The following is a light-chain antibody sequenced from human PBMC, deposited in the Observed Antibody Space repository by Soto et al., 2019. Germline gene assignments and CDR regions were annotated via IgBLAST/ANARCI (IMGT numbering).Light chain of an antibody. Sequence: DIQMTQSPSSLSASVGDRVTITCRASRSVRNYLSWYQQKPGKAPKLLIYVVSRLQSGVPSRFSGSGSGTDFTLTIRSLQPEDVATDYCQQSHSNTLTFGQGTKVDIK. CDR2: VVS. V-gene: IGKV1-39*01. J-gene: IGKJ1*01. CDR3: QQSHSNTLT. CDR1: RSVRNY.